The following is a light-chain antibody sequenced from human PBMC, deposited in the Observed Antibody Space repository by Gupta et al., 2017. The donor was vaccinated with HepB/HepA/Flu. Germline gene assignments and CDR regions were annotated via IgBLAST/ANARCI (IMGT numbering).Light chain of an antibody. Sequence: QSVLTQSPSASGTPGQTVTISCSGSSSNVGRSFVCWYQQFPGAAPKLLTYRNDQRPSGVPDRFSGSKSGSSASLAISGLRSEDEANYYCAACDNSLRHVAVCGGTKLTVL. CDR2: RND. V-gene: IGLV1-47*01. CDR1: SSNVGRSF. J-gene: IGLJ2*01. CDR3: AACDNSLRHVA.